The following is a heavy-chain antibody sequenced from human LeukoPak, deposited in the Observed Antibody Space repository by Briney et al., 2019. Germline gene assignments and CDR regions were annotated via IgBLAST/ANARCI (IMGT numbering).Heavy chain of an antibody. D-gene: IGHD3-10*01. Sequence: PSETLSLTCTVSGGSISSSSYYWGWIRQPPGKGLEWIGSIYYSGSTYYNPSLKSRVTISVDTSKNQFSLKLSSVTAADTAVYYCARGGGVLLWFGELSPVDYWGQGTLVTVSS. V-gene: IGHV4-39*01. CDR1: GGSISSSSYY. J-gene: IGHJ4*02. CDR2: IYYSGST. CDR3: ARGGGVLLWFGELSPVDY.